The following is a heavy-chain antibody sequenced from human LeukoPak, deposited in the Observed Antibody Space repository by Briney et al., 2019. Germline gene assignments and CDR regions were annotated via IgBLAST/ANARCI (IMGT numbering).Heavy chain of an antibody. CDR2: IYTSGST. J-gene: IGHJ3*02. CDR1: GGSISSYY. CDR3: ARDGGGSSADAFDI. V-gene: IGHV4-4*07. D-gene: IGHD1-26*01. Sequence: SETLSLTCTVSGGSISSYYWSWIRQPAGKGLEWIGRIYTSGSTNYNPSLKSRVTMSVDTSKNQFSLKLSSVTAADTAVCYCARDGGGSSADAFDIWGQGTMVTVSS.